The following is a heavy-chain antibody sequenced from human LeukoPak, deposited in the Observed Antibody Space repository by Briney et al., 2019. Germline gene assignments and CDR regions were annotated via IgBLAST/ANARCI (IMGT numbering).Heavy chain of an antibody. CDR1: GFPFRSYA. D-gene: IGHD3-10*01. V-gene: IGHV3-30*02. CDR2: IRYDGSYK. CDR3: AKDRRLLWFGELHN. Sequence: GGSLRLSCAASGFPFRSYAMHWVRQAPGKGLEWVAFIRYDGSYKYFADFVKGRFTISRDNSKNTLYLQMNSLRAEDTAVYYCAKDRRLLWFGELHNWGQGTLVTVSS. J-gene: IGHJ4*02.